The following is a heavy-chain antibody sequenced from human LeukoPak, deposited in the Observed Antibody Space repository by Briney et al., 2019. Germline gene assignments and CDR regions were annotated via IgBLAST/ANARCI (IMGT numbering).Heavy chain of an antibody. J-gene: IGHJ4*02. Sequence: PSVKVSCKASGGTFSSYAISWVRQAPGQGLEWMGGIIPIFGTANYAQKFQGRVTITADESTSTAYMELSSLRSEDTAVYYCARDQGHYYDSSGYYNPLDWGQGTLVTVSS. CDR2: IIPIFGTA. CDR1: GGTFSSYA. V-gene: IGHV1-69*13. D-gene: IGHD3-22*01. CDR3: ARDQGHYYDSSGYYNPLD.